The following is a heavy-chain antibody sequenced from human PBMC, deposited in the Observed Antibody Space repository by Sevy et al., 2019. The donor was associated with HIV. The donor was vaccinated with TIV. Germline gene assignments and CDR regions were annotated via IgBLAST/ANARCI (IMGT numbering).Heavy chain of an antibody. V-gene: IGHV3-30-3*01. Sequence: GGSVRLSCAASGFTFSSYAMHWVRQAPGKGLEWVAVISYDGSNKYCADSVKGRFTISRDNSKNTLYLQMNSLRAQDTAVYYCARSRIQLWYHFDYWGQGTMVTVSS. CDR1: GFTFSSYA. D-gene: IGHD5-18*01. J-gene: IGHJ4*02. CDR3: ARSRIQLWYHFDY. CDR2: ISYDGSNK.